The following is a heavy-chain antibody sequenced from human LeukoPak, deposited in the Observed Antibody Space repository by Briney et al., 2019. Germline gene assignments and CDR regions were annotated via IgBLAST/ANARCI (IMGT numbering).Heavy chain of an antibody. D-gene: IGHD4-17*01. J-gene: IGHJ4*02. CDR1: GFTFDEYG. CDR2: INRNGGRT. V-gene: IGHV3-20*04. Sequence: GGSLRLSXAASGFTFDEYGMSWVRQAPGKGVEWVSGINRNGGRTDYADSVKGRFTISRDNAKNTLYMQMNSLREQGRALYYCAIAPPWQRPLASVLDYGDYYWGPYFDYWGQGTLVTVSS. CDR3: AIAPPWQRPLASVLDYGDYYWGPYFDY.